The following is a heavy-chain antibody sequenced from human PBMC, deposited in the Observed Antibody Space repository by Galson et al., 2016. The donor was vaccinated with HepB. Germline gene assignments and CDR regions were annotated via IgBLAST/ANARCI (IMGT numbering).Heavy chain of an antibody. J-gene: IGHJ6*02. CDR2: TYYRSTWHH. Sequence: CAISGDSVLSNRAAWNWIRQSPSRDLEWLGRTYYRSTWHHDYVVSLRSRLNIIPDTSRNHISLQMKSVTPEDTAVYYCARDHTTSWSDNSYYGLDVWGQGTTVIVSS. CDR1: GDSVLSNRAA. V-gene: IGHV6-1*01. CDR3: ARDHTTSWSDNSYYGLDV. D-gene: IGHD2-2*01.